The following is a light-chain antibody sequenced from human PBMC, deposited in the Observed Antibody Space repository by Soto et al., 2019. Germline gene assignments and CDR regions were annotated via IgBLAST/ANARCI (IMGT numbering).Light chain of an antibody. CDR1: KLGDKY. CDR2: QDS. V-gene: IGLV3-1*01. CDR3: QAWDSSTPYV. J-gene: IGLJ1*01. Sequence: ELTQPPSVSVSPGQTASITCSGDKLGDKYACWYQQKPGQSPVLVIYQDSKRPSGIPERFSGSNSGNTATLTISGTQAMDEADYYCQAWDSSTPYVFGTGTKLTVL.